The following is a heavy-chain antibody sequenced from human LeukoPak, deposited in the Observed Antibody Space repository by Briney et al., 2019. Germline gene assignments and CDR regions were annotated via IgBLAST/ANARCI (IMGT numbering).Heavy chain of an antibody. CDR3: ARGRYSGTTYYFDY. J-gene: IGHJ4*02. CDR2: ISGSGDST. D-gene: IGHD5-12*01. CDR1: GFTFSSSA. V-gene: IGHV3-23*01. Sequence: GGSLRLSCAASGFTFSSSAMSWVRQAPGKGLEWVSAISGSGDSTYYADSVKGRFTISRDNSKNTLYLQMNSLRAEDTAMYYCARGRYSGTTYYFDYWGQGTLVTVSS.